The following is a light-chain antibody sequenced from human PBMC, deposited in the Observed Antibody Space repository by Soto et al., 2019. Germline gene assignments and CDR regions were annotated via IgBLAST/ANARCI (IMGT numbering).Light chain of an antibody. CDR3: SSYAGSNNFVV. J-gene: IGLJ2*01. Sequence: QSALTQPPCASGSPGQSGTISYTGTSSDVGGYNYVSWYQQHPGKAPKLMIYEVSKRPSGVPDRFSGSKSGSTASLTVSGLQAEDEADYYCSSYAGSNNFVVFGGGTKLTVL. CDR1: SSDVGGYNY. V-gene: IGLV2-8*01. CDR2: EVS.